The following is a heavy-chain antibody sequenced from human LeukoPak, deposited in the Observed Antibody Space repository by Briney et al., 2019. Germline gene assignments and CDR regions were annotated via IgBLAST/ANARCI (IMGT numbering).Heavy chain of an antibody. J-gene: IGHJ4*02. Sequence: ASVKVSCKASGYIFTSYGISWVRQAPGQGLEWMGWISASNGNTNYAQKSQGRVNMTTDTSTSTAYMELRSLRSDDTAVYYCARGNGYSSSSYFDYWGQGTLVTVSS. D-gene: IGHD6-6*01. V-gene: IGHV1-18*01. CDR3: ARGNGYSSSSYFDY. CDR1: GYIFTSYG. CDR2: ISASNGNT.